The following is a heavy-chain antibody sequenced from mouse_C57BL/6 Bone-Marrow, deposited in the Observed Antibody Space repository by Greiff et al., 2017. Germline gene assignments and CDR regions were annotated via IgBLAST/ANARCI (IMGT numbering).Heavy chain of an antibody. CDR2: ISSGSSTI. J-gene: IGHJ4*01. D-gene: IGHD1-1*01. CDR3: ATPFTTVDAMDY. CDR1: GFTFSDYG. Sequence: EVKLVESGGGLVKPGGSLKLSCAASGFTFSDYGMHWVRQAPEKGLEWVAYISSGSSTIYYADTVKGRFTISRDNAKTTLFLQMTSLRSEDTAMYYWATPFTTVDAMDYWGQGTSVTVSS. V-gene: IGHV5-17*01.